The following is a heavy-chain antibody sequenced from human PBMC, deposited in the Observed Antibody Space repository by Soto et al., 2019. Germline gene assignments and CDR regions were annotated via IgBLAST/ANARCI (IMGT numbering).Heavy chain of an antibody. CDR1: GGTFSSYA. CDR2: IIPIFGTA. CDR3: ARWSIAAYYYYYGMDV. V-gene: IGHV1-69*06. J-gene: IGHJ6*02. D-gene: IGHD6-6*01. Sequence: GASVKVSCKXSGGTFSSYAISWVRQVPGQGLEWMGGIIPIFGTANYAQKFQGRVTITADKSTSTAYMELSSLRSEDTAVYYCARWSIAAYYYYYGMDVWGQGTTVTVSS.